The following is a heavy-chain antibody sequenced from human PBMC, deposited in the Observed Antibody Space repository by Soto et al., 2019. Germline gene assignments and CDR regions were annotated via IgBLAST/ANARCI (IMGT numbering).Heavy chain of an antibody. CDR1: GFTFSSYA. V-gene: IGHV3-23*01. D-gene: IGHD5-12*01. CDR2: ITGSAGST. CDR3: ATDRNRRLRFDLGY. Sequence: EVQLLESGGGLVQPGGSLRLSCAASGFTFSSYAMSWVRQAPGKGLEWVSSITGSAGSTYYADSVKGRFTISRDNSKNTLYLQMNSLRAEDTAVYYCATDRNRRLRFDLGYWGQGTLVTVSS. J-gene: IGHJ4*02.